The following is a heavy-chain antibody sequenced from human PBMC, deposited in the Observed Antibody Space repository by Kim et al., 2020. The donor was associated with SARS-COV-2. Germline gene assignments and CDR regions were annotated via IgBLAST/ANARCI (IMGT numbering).Heavy chain of an antibody. V-gene: IGHV1-3*01. CDR1: GYTFTSYA. CDR3: ARGGDGIVVVPAAIRRGWFDP. D-gene: IGHD2-2*01. CDR2: INAGNGNT. Sequence: ASVKVSCKASGYTFTSYAMHWVRQAPGQRLEWMGWINAGNGNTKYSQKFQGRVTITRDTSASTAYMELSSLRSEDTAVYYCARGGDGIVVVPAAIRRGWFDPWPGNPGHRLL. J-gene: IGHJ5*02.